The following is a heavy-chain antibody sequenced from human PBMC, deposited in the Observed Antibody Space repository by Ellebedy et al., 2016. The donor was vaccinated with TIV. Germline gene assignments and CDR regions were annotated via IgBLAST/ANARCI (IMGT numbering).Heavy chain of an antibody. Sequence: GGSLRLCXAASGFTFSSYAMHWVRQAPGKGLEWVAVISYDGSNKYYADSVKGRFTISRDNSKNTLYLQMNSLRAEDTAVYYCGVSPYGSGRPDAFDIWGQGTMVTVSS. CDR1: GFTFSSYA. V-gene: IGHV3-30-3*01. CDR2: ISYDGSNK. D-gene: IGHD3-10*01. CDR3: GVSPYGSGRPDAFDI. J-gene: IGHJ3*02.